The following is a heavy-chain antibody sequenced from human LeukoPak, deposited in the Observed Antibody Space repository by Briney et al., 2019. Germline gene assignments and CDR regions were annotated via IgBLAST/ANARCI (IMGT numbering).Heavy chain of an antibody. D-gene: IGHD4-17*01. CDR1: GYTFTNFY. Sequence: ASVKVSCKTSGYTFTNFYMHWVRQAPGQGLEWMGIINPSGGNTGYAQKFQGRVTMPRDTPTSTVYMELSSLRSEDTAVYYCARMCYGDYDGIDYWGQGTLVTVSS. CDR2: INPSGGNT. J-gene: IGHJ4*02. V-gene: IGHV1-46*01. CDR3: ARMCYGDYDGIDY.